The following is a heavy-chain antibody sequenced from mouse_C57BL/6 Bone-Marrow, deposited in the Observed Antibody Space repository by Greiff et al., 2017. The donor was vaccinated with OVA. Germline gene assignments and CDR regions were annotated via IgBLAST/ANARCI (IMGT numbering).Heavy chain of an antibody. Sequence: VQLKESGAELMKPGASVKLSCKATGYTFTGYWIEWVKQRPGHGLEWIGEILPGSGSTNYNEKFKGKATFTADTSSNTAYMHLSSRTAEDAAVYYCAKDSEVAWFAYWGQGTLVTVSA. CDR2: ILPGSGST. J-gene: IGHJ3*01. V-gene: IGHV1-9*01. CDR1: GYTFTGYW. CDR3: AKDSEVAWFAY.